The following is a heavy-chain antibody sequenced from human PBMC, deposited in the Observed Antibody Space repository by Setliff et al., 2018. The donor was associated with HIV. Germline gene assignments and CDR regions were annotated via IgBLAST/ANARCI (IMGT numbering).Heavy chain of an antibody. CDR3: VREVGYFDF. J-gene: IGHJ2*01. V-gene: IGHV4-59*01. CDR1: GGSLTGYY. Sequence: PSETLSLTCTVSGGSLTGYYWSWNRQPPGKGLEWIGYIYFNGNTNLNPSLESRLTMSVDTSKNQFSLKLNSVTAADTAVYYCVREVGYFDFWGRGTLGTSPQ. D-gene: IGHD1-26*01. CDR2: IYFNGNT.